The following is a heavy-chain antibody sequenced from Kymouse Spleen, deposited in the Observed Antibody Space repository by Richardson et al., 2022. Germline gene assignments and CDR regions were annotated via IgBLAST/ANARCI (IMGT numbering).Heavy chain of an antibody. CDR2: IYYSGST. D-gene: IGHD3-10*01. Sequence: QVQLQESGPGLVKPSQTLSLTCTVSGGSISSGGYYWSWIRQHPGKGLEWIGYIYYSGSTYYNPSLKSRVTISVDTSKNQFSLKLSSVTAADTAVYYCARERYYYGSGPNWFDPWGQGTLVTVSS. J-gene: IGHJ5*02. CDR3: ARERYYYGSGPNWFDP. CDR1: GGSISSGGYY. V-gene: IGHV4-31*03.